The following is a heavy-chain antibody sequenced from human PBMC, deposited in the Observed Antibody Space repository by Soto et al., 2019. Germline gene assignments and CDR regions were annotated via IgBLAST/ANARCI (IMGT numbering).Heavy chain of an antibody. CDR2: ISGSGSTI. J-gene: IGHJ4*02. V-gene: IGHV3-11*01. D-gene: IGHD6-13*01. CDR3: ARLGSIAAAGTPDY. CDR1: GFTFSDYY. Sequence: LRLSCAASGFTFSDYYMSWFRQAPGKGLEWVSYISGSGSTIHDADSVKGRFTISRDNAKNSLYLQMNSLRAEDTALYYCARLGSIAAAGTPDYWGQGTLVTVSS.